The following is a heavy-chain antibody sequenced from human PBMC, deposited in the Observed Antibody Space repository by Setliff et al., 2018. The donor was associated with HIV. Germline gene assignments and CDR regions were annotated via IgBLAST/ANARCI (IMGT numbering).Heavy chain of an antibody. J-gene: IGHJ4*02. CDR1: GGSISSSSYY. Sequence: SETLSLTCIVSGGSISSSSYYWGWIRQPPGKGLEWIGTVYYSGSTYYNPSLKSRVTLSVDTSENQFSLKLSSVTAADTAVYYCARDGYSSSWYVISGSFDYWGQGILVTVSS. CDR2: VYYSGST. D-gene: IGHD6-13*01. CDR3: ARDGYSSSWYVISGSFDY. V-gene: IGHV4-39*07.